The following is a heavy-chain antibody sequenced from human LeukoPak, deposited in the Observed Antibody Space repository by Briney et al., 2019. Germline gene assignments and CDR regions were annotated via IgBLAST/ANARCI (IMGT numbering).Heavy chain of an antibody. V-gene: IGHV4-31*02. Sequence: YWIGWVRQMPGKGLEWIGHIYYSGSTSYNPSVKSRVTISVDTSKNQFSLKLTSVTAADTAMYYCARDHGRSYNYGSDALDIWGQGTLVIVSA. D-gene: IGHD5-18*01. CDR3: ARDHGRSYNYGSDALDI. J-gene: IGHJ3*02. CDR1: Y. CDR2: IYYSGST.